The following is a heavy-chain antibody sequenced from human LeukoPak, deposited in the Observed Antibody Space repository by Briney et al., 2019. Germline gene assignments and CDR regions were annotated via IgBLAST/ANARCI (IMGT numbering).Heavy chain of an antibody. Sequence: ASVKVSCKPSGYTFTFYYMHWVRQAPGQGLEWMGIINPSGGSTSYAQKFQGRVTMTRDTSTSTVYMKLSRLRSDDTAVYYCAREDSGYDLGRSYFDYWGQGTLVTVSS. CDR1: GYTFTFYY. CDR2: INPSGGST. V-gene: IGHV1-46*01. CDR3: AREDSGYDLGRSYFDY. J-gene: IGHJ4*02. D-gene: IGHD5-12*01.